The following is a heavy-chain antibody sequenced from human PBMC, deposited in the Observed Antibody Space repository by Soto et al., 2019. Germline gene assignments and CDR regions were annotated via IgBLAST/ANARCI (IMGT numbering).Heavy chain of an antibody. CDR2: ISYSGST. CDR3: ARVWGYYFDY. Sequence: PSETLSLTCTFSAGSISGYYWSWIRQPPGKGLEWIGYISYSGSTNYNPSLKSRVTISVDTSKNQFSLKLSSVTAADTAVYYCARVWGYYFDYWGQGTLVTVSS. V-gene: IGHV4-59*01. CDR1: AGSISGYY. D-gene: IGHD3-16*01. J-gene: IGHJ4*02.